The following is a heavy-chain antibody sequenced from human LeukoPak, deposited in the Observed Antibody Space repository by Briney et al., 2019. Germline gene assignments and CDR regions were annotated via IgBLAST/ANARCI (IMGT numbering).Heavy chain of an antibody. V-gene: IGHV4-4*07. D-gene: IGHD5-24*01. CDR3: ATLNTDGWYFDN. CDR1: GGSIYNYY. J-gene: IGHJ4*02. Sequence: SETLSLTCTVSGGSIYNYYWSWIPQPAGKGLEWIGRIYTSGSTDYSPSLRSRLTISVDTSKNQFSLKLGSVTAADAAVYYCATLNTDGWYFDNWGQGTLVTVSS. CDR2: IYTSGST.